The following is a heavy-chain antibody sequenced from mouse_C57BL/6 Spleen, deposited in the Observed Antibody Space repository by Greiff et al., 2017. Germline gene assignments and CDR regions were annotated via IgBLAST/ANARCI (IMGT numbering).Heavy chain of an antibody. V-gene: IGHV5-16*01. CDR2: INYDGSST. CDR1: GFTFSDYY. J-gene: IGHJ1*03. D-gene: IGHD1-1*01. Sequence: EVKLQESEGGLVQPGSSMKLSCTASGFTFSDYYMAWVRQVPEKGLEWVANINYDGSSTYYLDTLKSRFIISTDNAKNILYLQMSSLKSEDTATYYCARRGYYGGWYFDVWGTGTTVTVSS. CDR3: ARRGYYGGWYFDV.